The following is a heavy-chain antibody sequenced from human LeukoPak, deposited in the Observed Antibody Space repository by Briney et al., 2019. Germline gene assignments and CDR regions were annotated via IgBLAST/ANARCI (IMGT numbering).Heavy chain of an antibody. Sequence: GGSLRLSCAAPGFTFSSYWIHWVRQAPGKGLVWVSHINTDGSSISYADSVKGRFTISRDNTENTLYLQMNSLRAEDTAVYYCARGGYYRHDAFDIWGQGTMVTVSS. CDR2: INTDGSSI. CDR3: ARGGYYRHDAFDI. J-gene: IGHJ3*02. D-gene: IGHD3-22*01. V-gene: IGHV3-74*01. CDR1: GFTFSSYW.